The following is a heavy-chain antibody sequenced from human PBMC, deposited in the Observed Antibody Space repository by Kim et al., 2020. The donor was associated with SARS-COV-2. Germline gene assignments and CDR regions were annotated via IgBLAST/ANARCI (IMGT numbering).Heavy chain of an antibody. Sequence: GGSLRLSWAASGFTFSSYGMHWVRQAPGKGLEWVAVISYDGSNKNYVDSMKGRFTISRDNSKNTLYLQMNSLRAEDTAVYYCARDIASYSSGWIYYYYGMDVWGQGTTVTVSS. CDR2: ISYDGSNK. V-gene: IGHV3-30*04. CDR1: GFTFSSYG. D-gene: IGHD6-19*01. CDR3: ARDIASYSSGWIYYYYGMDV. J-gene: IGHJ6*02.